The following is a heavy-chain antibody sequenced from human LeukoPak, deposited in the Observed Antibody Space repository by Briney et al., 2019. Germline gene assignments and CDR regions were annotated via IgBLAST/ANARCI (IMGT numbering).Heavy chain of an antibody. V-gene: IGHV1-18*01. CDR2: ISAYNGNT. CDR3: ARDRVGGSYNREFDY. Sequence: ALVKVSCKASGYTFTSYGISWVRQAPGQGLEWMGWISAYNGNTNYAQKLQGRVTMTTDTSTSTAYMELRSLRSDDTAVYYCARDRVGGSYNREFDYWGQGTLVPVSS. D-gene: IGHD1-26*01. J-gene: IGHJ4*02. CDR1: GYTFTSYG.